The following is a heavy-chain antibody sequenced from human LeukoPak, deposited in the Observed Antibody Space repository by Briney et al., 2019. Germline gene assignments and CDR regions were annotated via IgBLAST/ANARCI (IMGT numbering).Heavy chain of an antibody. Sequence: SETLSLTCTVSGASISNYFWTWIRQPPGKGLEWIGYISYSGITNYNPSLKSRVTISVDTSKNQFSLNLSSVTAADTAVYYCARNRDSFDIWGQGTMVTVSS. CDR2: ISYSGIT. J-gene: IGHJ3*02. CDR1: GASISNYF. V-gene: IGHV4-59*01. CDR3: ARNRDSFDI. D-gene: IGHD2/OR15-2a*01.